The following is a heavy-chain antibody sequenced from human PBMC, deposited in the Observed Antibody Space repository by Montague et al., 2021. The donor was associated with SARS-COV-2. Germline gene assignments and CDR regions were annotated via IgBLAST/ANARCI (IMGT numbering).Heavy chain of an antibody. CDR3: ARRDAWAYCGDGCYRGWFDS. Sequence: SETLSLTCTVYFGSISAYYWSWIRQPPGKGLEWIGLIFHNGSTNYNPSLKRRVSISLDTSKNQFSLKLSSVTAADTAVYYCARRDAWAYCGDGCYRGWFDSWGQGTLVTVSS. CDR1: FGSISAYY. J-gene: IGHJ5*01. CDR2: IFHNGST. D-gene: IGHD2-21*01. V-gene: IGHV4-34*12.